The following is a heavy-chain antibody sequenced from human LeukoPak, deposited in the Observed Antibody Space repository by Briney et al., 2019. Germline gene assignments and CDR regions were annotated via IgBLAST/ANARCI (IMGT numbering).Heavy chain of an antibody. CDR2: INNDGRNT. D-gene: IGHD3-16*01. Sequence: PGGSLRLSCTASGFTFNIYWMHWVRQVPGKGLVWVSHINNDGRNTNYAGSVKGRFTISRDNAKNTLYLQMNSLRPEDTAVYYCARDPPGGLDASDAFDIWGQGTMVTVSS. V-gene: IGHV3-74*01. J-gene: IGHJ3*02. CDR3: ARDPPGGLDASDAFDI. CDR1: GFTFNIYW.